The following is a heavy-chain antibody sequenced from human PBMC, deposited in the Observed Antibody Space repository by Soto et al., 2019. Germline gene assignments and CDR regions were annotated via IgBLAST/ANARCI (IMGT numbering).Heavy chain of an antibody. CDR2: IYFSGST. CDR3: ACGDAWRILLAY. D-gene: IGHD4-17*01. CDR1: GASINSGGYY. Sequence: QVHLQEAGPGLVKPSQTLALTCTVSGASINSGGYYWNWIRQLPGKGLEWIGYIYFSGSTYYNPSLESRLNISLDTSQNQFSLKLSSVTAADTAVYYCACGDAWRILLAYWGQGILVTVSS. J-gene: IGHJ4*02. V-gene: IGHV4-31*03.